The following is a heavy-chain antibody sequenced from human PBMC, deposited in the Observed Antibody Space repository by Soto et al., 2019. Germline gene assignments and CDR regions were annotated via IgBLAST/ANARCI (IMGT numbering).Heavy chain of an antibody. CDR3: TKTLGAVAGTFYYYYYGMDV. CDR2: IKSKTDGGTT. D-gene: IGHD6-19*01. CDR1: GFTFSNAW. J-gene: IGHJ6*02. V-gene: IGHV3-15*07. Sequence: GGSLRLSCAASGFTFSNAWMNWVRQAPGKGLEWVGHIKSKTDGGTTDYAAPVKGRFTISRDDSKNTLYLQMNSLKSEDTAVYYCTKTLGAVAGTFYYYYYGMDVWGQGTTVTVSS.